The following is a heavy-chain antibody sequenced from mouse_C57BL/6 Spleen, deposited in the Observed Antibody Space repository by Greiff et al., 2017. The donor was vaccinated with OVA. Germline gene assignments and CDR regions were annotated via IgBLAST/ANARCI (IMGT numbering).Heavy chain of an antibody. CDR2: ISSGSSTI. D-gene: IGHD3-3*01. J-gene: IGHJ3*01. Sequence: EVMLVESGGGLVKPGGSLKLSCAASGFTFSDYGMHWVRQAPEKGLEWVAYISSGSSTIYYADTVKGRFTISRDNAKNTLFLQMTSLRSEDTAMDYCARRMGDSPAWFAYWGQGTLVTVSA. CDR1: GFTFSDYG. V-gene: IGHV5-17*01. CDR3: ARRMGDSPAWFAY.